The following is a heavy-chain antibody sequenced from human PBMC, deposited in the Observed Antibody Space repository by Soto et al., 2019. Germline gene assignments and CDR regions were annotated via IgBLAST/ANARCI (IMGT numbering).Heavy chain of an antibody. CDR3: AKALYGSSSSPIDF. V-gene: IGHV3-9*01. CDR2: ITWNSGYI. D-gene: IGHD6-13*01. J-gene: IGHJ1*01. CDR1: GCTFDDYA. Sequence: SLRLSCAASGCTFDDYAMHWVRQAPGKGLEWVSYITWNSGYIGYADSVKGRFTISRDNANNSLYLQMNSLKTEDTAFYYCAKALYGSSSSPIDFWGQGTLVTVSS.